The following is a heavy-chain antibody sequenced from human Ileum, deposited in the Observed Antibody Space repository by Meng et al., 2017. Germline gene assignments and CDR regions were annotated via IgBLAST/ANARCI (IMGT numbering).Heavy chain of an antibody. V-gene: IGHV4-31*03. Sequence: QVQLQESGPGLVKPSQTLFLTCTVSGGSISRGGYYWSWIRQHPGKGLEWIGYIYYSGTTYYNPSLKSRVTISVDTSKNQFSLKLSSVTAADTAVYYCAREPPAAAGTGADYWGQGTLVTVSS. CDR2: IYYSGTT. CDR3: AREPPAAAGTGADY. CDR1: GGSISRGGYY. D-gene: IGHD6-13*01. J-gene: IGHJ4*02.